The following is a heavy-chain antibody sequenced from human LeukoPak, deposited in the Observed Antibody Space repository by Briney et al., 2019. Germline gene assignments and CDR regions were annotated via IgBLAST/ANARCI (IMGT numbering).Heavy chain of an antibody. CDR1: GFTFSNYA. Sequence: GGSLRLSCAASGFTFSNYAMSGVRQAPGKGLEWVSAISGSGGSTYYADSVKGRFTISRDNSKNTLYLQMNSLRAEDTAVYYCAKAIVVVVAAKSYYYYGMDVWGKGTTVTVSS. CDR2: ISGSGGST. D-gene: IGHD2-15*01. CDR3: AKAIVVVVAAKSYYYYGMDV. J-gene: IGHJ6*04. V-gene: IGHV3-23*01.